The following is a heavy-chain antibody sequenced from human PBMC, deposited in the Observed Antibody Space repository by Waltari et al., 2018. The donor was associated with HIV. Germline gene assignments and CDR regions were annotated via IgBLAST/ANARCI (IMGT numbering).Heavy chain of an antibody. D-gene: IGHD3-10*01. CDR1: GYTFTSYA. CDR3: ATGPYGSGSYYNVSPLDY. J-gene: IGHJ4*02. Sequence: QVQLVQSGAEVKKPGASVTVSCKASGYTFTSYAMHWVSQAPGHRLEWMGWINAGNGNTKYSQKFQGRVRITRDTAASTAYMELSSLRSEDTAVYYCATGPYGSGSYYNVSPLDYWGQGTLVTVSS. V-gene: IGHV1-3*01. CDR2: INAGNGNT.